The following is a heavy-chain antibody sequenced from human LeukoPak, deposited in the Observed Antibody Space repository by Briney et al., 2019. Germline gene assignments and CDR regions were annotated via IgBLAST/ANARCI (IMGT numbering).Heavy chain of an antibody. CDR3: ARTDSSGYWCLDY. CDR2: ISPNSGDT. D-gene: IGHD3-22*01. Sequence: ASVKVSCKASGYTFTGYYMHWVRQAPGHGLEWMGWISPNSGDTEYAQNFQGRVAMTRDTSISTAYMEVSTLRSDDTAVYYCARTDSSGYWCLDYWGQGTLVTVSS. J-gene: IGHJ4*02. CDR1: GYTFTGYY. V-gene: IGHV1-2*02.